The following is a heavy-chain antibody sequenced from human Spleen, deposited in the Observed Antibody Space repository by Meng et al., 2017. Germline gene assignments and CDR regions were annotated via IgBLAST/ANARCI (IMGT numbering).Heavy chain of an antibody. D-gene: IGHD2-15*01. Sequence: LGVFGGSVVKPVASLGLSCEDSGFTFNDYYMSWIRQAPGRGLEWVSYMSSSGGSIYYADSVKRRFTISRDNAKNSLYLQMNSLTAADTAVYYCARVPGRVAATDYWGQGALVTVSS. V-gene: IGHV3-11*01. J-gene: IGHJ4*02. CDR1: GFTFNDYY. CDR2: MSSSGGSI. CDR3: ARVPGRVAATDY.